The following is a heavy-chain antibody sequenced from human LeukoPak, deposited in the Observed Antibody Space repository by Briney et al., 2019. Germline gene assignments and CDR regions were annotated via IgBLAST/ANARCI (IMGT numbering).Heavy chain of an antibody. CDR1: GYSFKMYG. CDR3: ARVYELRFLDGLPKGYYFDY. Sequence: ASVKVSCKASGYSFKMYGISWVRQAPGQGLEWVGWISTFKDHTVYAQNFQGRVTMTTDKSASTAFMELRSLRADDTAVYYCARVYELRFLDGLPKGYYFDYWGQGTLVTVSS. D-gene: IGHD3-3*01. V-gene: IGHV1-18*01. CDR2: ISTFKDHT. J-gene: IGHJ4*02.